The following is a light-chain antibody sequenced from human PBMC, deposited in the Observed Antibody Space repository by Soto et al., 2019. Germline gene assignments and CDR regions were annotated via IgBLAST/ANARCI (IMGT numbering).Light chain of an antibody. Sequence: DIQMTQSPSTLFASVGDTVTITCRASQSISAWLAWYQQKPGRAPKLLIYDASNLEAGVPSRFRGSGSGTDFTFTISRLQPEDIATYYCQQYENLPTFGQGTRLEI. CDR1: QSISAW. CDR2: DAS. V-gene: IGKV1-33*01. J-gene: IGKJ5*01. CDR3: QQYENLPT.